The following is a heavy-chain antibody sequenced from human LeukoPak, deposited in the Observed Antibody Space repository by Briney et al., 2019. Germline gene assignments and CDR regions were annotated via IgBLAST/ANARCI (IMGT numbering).Heavy chain of an antibody. CDR1: GYTFTSFG. CDR2: INPSGGST. J-gene: IGHJ4*02. CDR3: ARESAAAPYFDY. D-gene: IGHD6-6*01. V-gene: IGHV1-46*01. Sequence: ASVKVSCKASGYTFTSFGISWVRQAPGQGLEWMGIINPSGGSTSYAQKFQGRVTMTRDTSTSTVYMELSSLRSEDTAVYYCARESAAAPYFDYWGQGTLVTVSS.